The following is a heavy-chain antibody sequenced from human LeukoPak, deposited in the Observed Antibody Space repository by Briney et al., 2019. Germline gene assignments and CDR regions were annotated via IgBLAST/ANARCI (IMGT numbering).Heavy chain of an antibody. CDR3: ARLKIAAAGRSPYYYYMDV. J-gene: IGHJ6*03. CDR2: INHSGST. V-gene: IGHV4-34*01. D-gene: IGHD6-13*01. Sequence: SETLSLTCAVYGGSFSGYYWSWIRQPPGKGLEWIGEINHSGSTNYNPSLKSRVTISVDTSKNQFSLKLSSVTAADTAVYYCARLKIAAAGRSPYYYYMDVWGKGTTVTISS. CDR1: GGSFSGYY.